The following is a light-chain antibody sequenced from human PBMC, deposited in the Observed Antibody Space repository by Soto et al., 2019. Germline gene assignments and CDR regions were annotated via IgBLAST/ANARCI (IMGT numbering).Light chain of an antibody. V-gene: IGKV1-39*01. CDR3: QQSYSTRPYT. CDR1: QYINNY. Sequence: DIQMTQSPSSLSTSVGDRVTITCRASQYINNYLNWYQQKPGKAPKLLIFAAYNLQSGVPSRFSGSGSGTDFTLTISSLQPEDFATYYCQQSYSTRPYTFCQGTKLDMK. CDR2: AAY. J-gene: IGKJ2*01.